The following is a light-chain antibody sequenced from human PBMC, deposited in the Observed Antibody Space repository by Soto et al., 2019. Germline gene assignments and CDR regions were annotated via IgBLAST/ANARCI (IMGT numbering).Light chain of an antibody. V-gene: IGKV3-11*01. J-gene: IGKJ5*01. CDR1: QSINSN. CDR3: QQRSNWPPIT. Sequence: EIVMTQSPVTLSLSPGERVTLSCRASQSINSNLAWYQQKPGQAPRLLLYGASTRATGIPARFSGSGSGTDFTLTISSLETEDFAVYYCQQRSNWPPITFGQGTRLEIK. CDR2: GAS.